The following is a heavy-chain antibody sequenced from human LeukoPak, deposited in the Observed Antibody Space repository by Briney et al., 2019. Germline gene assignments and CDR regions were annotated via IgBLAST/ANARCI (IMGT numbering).Heavy chain of an antibody. CDR2: INPSGGST. D-gene: IGHD6-6*01. Sequence: ASVKVSCKASGYTFTSYYVHWVRQAPGQGLQWMGIINPSGGSTTYAQEFQGRVSITTGTSTNTVTMELSGLTSDDTAVYYCARETSDYSRSHDFDYWGQGTLVTVSS. CDR1: GYTFTSYY. V-gene: IGHV1-46*01. J-gene: IGHJ4*02. CDR3: ARETSDYSRSHDFDY.